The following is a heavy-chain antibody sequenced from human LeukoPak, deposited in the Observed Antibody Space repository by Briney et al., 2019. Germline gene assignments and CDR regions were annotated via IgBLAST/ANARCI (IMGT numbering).Heavy chain of an antibody. CDR2: ISDSGSST. D-gene: IGHD2-21*02. V-gene: IGHV3-23*01. CDR3: AKLPGVVVVTAILFDY. Sequence: GGSLRLSCAASGFTFDDYVMYWVRQAPGKGLEWVSSISDSGSSTYYADSVKGRFTISRDNSKNTLYLQMNSLRAEDTAVYYCAKLPGVVVVTAILFDYWGQGTLVTVSS. CDR1: GFTFDDYV. J-gene: IGHJ4*02.